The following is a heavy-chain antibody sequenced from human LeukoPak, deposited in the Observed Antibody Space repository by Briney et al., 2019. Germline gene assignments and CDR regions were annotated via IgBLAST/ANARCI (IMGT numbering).Heavy chain of an antibody. D-gene: IGHD1-26*01. Sequence: SETLSLTCTVSGGSISSSSYYWGWIRQPPGKGLEWIGSIYYSGSTYYNPSLKSRVTISVDTSKNQFSLKLSSVTAADTAVYYCARVNGIVGAPGALKYDYWGQGTLVTVSS. CDR1: GGSISSSSYY. CDR3: ARVNGIVGAPGALKYDY. CDR2: IYYSGST. V-gene: IGHV4-39*07. J-gene: IGHJ4*02.